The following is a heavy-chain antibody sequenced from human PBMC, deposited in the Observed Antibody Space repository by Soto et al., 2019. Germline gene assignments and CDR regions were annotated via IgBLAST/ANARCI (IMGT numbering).Heavy chain of an antibody. D-gene: IGHD2-15*01. J-gene: IGHJ6*02. V-gene: IGHV4-59*08. CDR3: ARGAVVVPNGLIAGMDV. CDR1: GGSISSYY. CDR2: IYYSGST. Sequence: SETLSLTCTVSGGSISSYYWSWIRQPPGKGLEWIGYIYYSGSTNYNPSLKSRVTISVDTSKNQFSLKLRSEDAAVYYCARGAVVVPNGLIAGMDVWGLGTTVTVSS.